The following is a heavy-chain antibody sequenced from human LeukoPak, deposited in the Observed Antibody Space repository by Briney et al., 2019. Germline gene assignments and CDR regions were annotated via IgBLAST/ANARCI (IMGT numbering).Heavy chain of an antibody. J-gene: IGHJ4*02. V-gene: IGHV4-34*01. CDR3: ASRTYYGSGPDY. D-gene: IGHD3-10*01. CDR2: INHSGST. Sequence: SETLSLTCAVYGGSFSGYYWSWIRQPPGKGLEWIGEINHSGSTNYNPSLKSRVTISVDTSKNQFSLKLSSVTAADTAVYYCASRTYYGSGPDYWGQGILVTVSS. CDR1: GGSFSGYY.